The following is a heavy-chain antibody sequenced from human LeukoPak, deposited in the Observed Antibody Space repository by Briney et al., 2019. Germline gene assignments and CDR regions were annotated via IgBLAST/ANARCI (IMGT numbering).Heavy chain of an antibody. Sequence: GGSLKLSCAASGYTFSDYYMSWIRQAPGKGLEWVSYISRSGGTIYYADSVKGRFTISRDKAKNSLYLQMNSLRAEDTAVYYCARKHTSIVTDAFDIWGQGTLVTVSS. CDR3: ARKHTSIVTDAFDI. J-gene: IGHJ3*02. V-gene: IGHV3-11*04. CDR1: GYTFSDYY. D-gene: IGHD1-26*01. CDR2: ISRSGGTI.